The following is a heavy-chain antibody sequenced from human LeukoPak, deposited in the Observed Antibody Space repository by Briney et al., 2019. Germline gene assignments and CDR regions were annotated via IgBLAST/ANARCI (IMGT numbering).Heavy chain of an antibody. CDR2: ISGSGGST. CDR1: GFTFSSYA. J-gene: IGHJ3*02. Sequence: GGSLRLSCAASGFTFSSYAMSWVRQAPGKGLEWVSAISGSGGSTYYADSVKGRFTISRDNSKNTLCLRMNSLRAEDTAVYYCAKDYYDSSGYYYAPAFDIWGQGTMVTVSS. D-gene: IGHD3-22*01. CDR3: AKDYYDSSGYYYAPAFDI. V-gene: IGHV3-23*01.